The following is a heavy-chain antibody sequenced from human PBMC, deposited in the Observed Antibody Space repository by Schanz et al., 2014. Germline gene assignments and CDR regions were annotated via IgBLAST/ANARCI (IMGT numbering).Heavy chain of an antibody. J-gene: IGHJ2*01. Sequence: DVQLLESGGGLVQPGGSLRLSCAASGFTFTNYAMSWVRQAPGKGLEWVSFISGDHRNTFYADSVKGRFTISRDNSKNTLYLQMNSLRAEDTAIYYCAKDAPYPFDLWGRGTLITVSA. CDR3: AKDAPYPFDL. CDR2: ISGDHRNT. V-gene: IGHV3-23*01. CDR1: GFTFTNYA.